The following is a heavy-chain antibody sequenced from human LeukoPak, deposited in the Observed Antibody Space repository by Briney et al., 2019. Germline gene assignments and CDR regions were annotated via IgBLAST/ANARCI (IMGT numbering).Heavy chain of an antibody. Sequence: KPSETLSLTCAVSGYSISNGYYWGWIRQPPGRGLEWIGNIYHSGSTYYNPSLKSRVTISVDTSKNQFSLKVSSVTAADTAVYYCARPGSGSYVDAFEIWGQGTMVTVSS. D-gene: IGHD1-26*01. CDR2: IYHSGST. J-gene: IGHJ3*02. CDR1: GYSISNGYY. V-gene: IGHV4-38-2*01. CDR3: ARPGSGSYVDAFEI.